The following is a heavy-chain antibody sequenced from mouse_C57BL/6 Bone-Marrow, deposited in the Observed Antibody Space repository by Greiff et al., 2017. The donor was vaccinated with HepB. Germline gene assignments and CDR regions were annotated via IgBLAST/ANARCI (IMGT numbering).Heavy chain of an antibody. CDR2: IDPSDSYT. CDR3: ARVGSNYVGYYAMDY. CDR1: GYTFTSYW. J-gene: IGHJ4*01. V-gene: IGHV1-59*01. Sequence: QVQLKQPGAELVRPGTSVKLSCKASGYTFTSYWMHWVKQRPGQGLEWIGVIDPSDSYTNYNQKFKGKATLTVDTSSSTAYMQLSSLTSEDSAVYYCARVGSNYVGYYAMDYWGQGTSVTVSS. D-gene: IGHD2-5*01.